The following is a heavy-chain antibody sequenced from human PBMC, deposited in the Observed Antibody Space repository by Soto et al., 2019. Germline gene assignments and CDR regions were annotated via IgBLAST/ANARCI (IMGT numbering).Heavy chain of an antibody. V-gene: IGHV3-15*01. CDR3: TTRIAVAGTNFDY. D-gene: IGHD6-19*01. CDR1: GFTFSNAW. Sequence: PGGSLRLSCAASGFTFSNAWMSWVRQAPGKGLEWVGRIKSKTDGGTTDYAAPVKGRFTISRDDSKNTLYLQMNSLKTEDTAVYYCTTRIAVAGTNFDYWGQGTLVTVPQ. J-gene: IGHJ4*02. CDR2: IKSKTDGGTT.